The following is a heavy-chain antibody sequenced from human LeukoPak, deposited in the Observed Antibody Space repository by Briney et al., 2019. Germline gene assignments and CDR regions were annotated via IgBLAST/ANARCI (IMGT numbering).Heavy chain of an antibody. CDR1: GFTFSSYG. D-gene: IGHD6-13*01. J-gene: IGHJ4*02. CDR2: ISYDGSNK. V-gene: IGHV3-30*18. Sequence: GRSLRLSCAASGFTFSSYGMHWVRQAPGKGLEWVAVISYDGSNKYYADSVKGRFTISRDNSKNTLFLQMNSLRGEDTAVYYCAKDRDSSSWYYLDYWGQGTLVTVSS. CDR3: AKDRDSSSWYYLDY.